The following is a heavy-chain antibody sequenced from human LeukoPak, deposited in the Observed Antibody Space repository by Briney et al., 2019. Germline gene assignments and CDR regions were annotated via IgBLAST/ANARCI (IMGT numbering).Heavy chain of an antibody. CDR2: FDPEDGET. Sequence: ASVKVSCKVSGYTLTELSMHWVRQAPGKGLEWMGGFDPEDGETIYAQKFQGRVTMTEDTSTDTAYMELSSLRSEDTAVYYCATVPRLYSSSSSWFDPWGQGTLVTVSS. CDR3: ATVPRLYSSSSSWFDP. J-gene: IGHJ5*02. D-gene: IGHD6-6*01. CDR1: GYTLTELS. V-gene: IGHV1-24*01.